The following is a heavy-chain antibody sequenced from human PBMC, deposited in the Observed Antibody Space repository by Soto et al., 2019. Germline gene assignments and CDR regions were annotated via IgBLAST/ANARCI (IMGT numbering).Heavy chain of an antibody. V-gene: IGHV2-5*02. J-gene: IGHJ6*02. CDR3: AHSHGEPLRHYYYYYAMDV. CDR2: IYWDDEK. D-gene: IGHD4-17*01. CDR1: GFSLSTSGVG. Sequence: QITLKESGPTLVKPTQTLTLTCTFSGFSLSTSGVGVGWIRQPPGKALEWLALIYWDDEKRYSPSLKSRLTITKDTSKNPVVLTMTNMDPVDTATYYCAHSHGEPLRHYYYYYAMDVWGQGTTVTVSS.